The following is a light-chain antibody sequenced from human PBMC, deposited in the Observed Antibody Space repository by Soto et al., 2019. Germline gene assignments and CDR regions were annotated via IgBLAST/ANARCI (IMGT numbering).Light chain of an antibody. CDR1: QGIRND. CDR2: AAS. J-gene: IGKJ1*01. Sequence: AIEMTQSRSSLSSSVGDIITITVRASQGIRNDLHWFQQKPGKAPRLLIYAASHLQNGVPSRFSGGGSGTDFSLTISSLQPEDFATYYCLQDYNFRTFGQGTKVDIK. V-gene: IGKV1-6*01. CDR3: LQDYNFRT.